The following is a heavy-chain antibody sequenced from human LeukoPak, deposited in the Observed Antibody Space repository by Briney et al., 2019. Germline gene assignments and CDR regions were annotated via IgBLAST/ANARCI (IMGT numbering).Heavy chain of an antibody. Sequence: GGSLRLSCAASGFTFSTYAMSWVRQAPGKGLEWVSAISAGGGATYYADSVKGRFTISRDNSKNTPYLQMNRLRVDDTAVYYCAKDGSSSPYYFDHWGQGTLVTVSS. D-gene: IGHD6-6*01. J-gene: IGHJ4*02. CDR1: GFTFSTYA. CDR2: ISAGGGAT. V-gene: IGHV3-23*01. CDR3: AKDGSSSPYYFDH.